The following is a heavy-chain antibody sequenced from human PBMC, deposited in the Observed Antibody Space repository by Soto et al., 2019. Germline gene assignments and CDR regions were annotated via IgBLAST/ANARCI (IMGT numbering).Heavy chain of an antibody. CDR1: GDSISSYY. V-gene: IGHV4-59*08. J-gene: IGHJ5*02. CDR3: ARHGSFVTKVTA. CDR2: ISHSGST. Sequence: SETLSLTCTVSGDSISSYYWSWIRQPPGKGLEWIGYISHSGSTKFNPSLESRVNISLDTSKNQFSLKLSSVTAADTAVYYCARHGSFVTKVTAWGQGTLVTSPQ. D-gene: IGHD4-4*01.